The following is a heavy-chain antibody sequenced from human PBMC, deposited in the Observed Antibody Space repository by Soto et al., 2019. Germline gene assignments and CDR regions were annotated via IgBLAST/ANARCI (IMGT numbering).Heavy chain of an antibody. V-gene: IGHV2-70*01. D-gene: IGHD6-6*01. CDR1: GFSLSTSGMC. J-gene: IGHJ6*02. Sequence: SGPTLVNPTQTLTLTCTFSGFSLSTSGMCVSWIRQPPGKALEWLALIDWDDDKYYSTSLKTRLTISKDTSKNQVVLTMTNMDPVDTATYYCVRNGAARRGYYYYGMDVWGQGTTVTVSS. CDR2: IDWDDDK. CDR3: VRNGAARRGYYYYGMDV.